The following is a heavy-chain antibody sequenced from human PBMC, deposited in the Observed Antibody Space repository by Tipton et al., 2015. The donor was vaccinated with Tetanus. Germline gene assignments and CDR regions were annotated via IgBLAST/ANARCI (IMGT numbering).Heavy chain of an antibody. D-gene: IGHD2-15*01. Sequence: LVKPTQTLTLTCSFSGFSLTTRAMSVSWIRQPPGKPLEWLALIYGIDEKHYSPSLKDRLTITKDTSKNHVGLTMTNMDLAVIATYCWAHRGSSAPLGYCSGGGCYDWFDPWGQGTLVTVSS. V-gene: IGHV2-5*01. J-gene: IGHJ5*02. CDR3: AHRGSSAPLGYCSGGGCYDWFDP. CDR2: IYGIDEK. CDR1: GFSLTTRAMS.